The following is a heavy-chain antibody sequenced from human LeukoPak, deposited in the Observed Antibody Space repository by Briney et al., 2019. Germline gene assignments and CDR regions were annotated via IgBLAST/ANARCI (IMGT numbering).Heavy chain of an antibody. CDR1: GYTFTGYY. J-gene: IGHJ4*02. D-gene: IGHD3-22*01. Sequence: ASVKVSCKASGYTFTGYYMHWVRQAPGQGLEWMGWINPNSGGTNYAQKFQGRVTMTRDTSISTAYMELSRLRSDDTAVYYCARDWARGTMIVEKWGQGTLVTVSS. V-gene: IGHV1-2*02. CDR2: INPNSGGT. CDR3: ARDWARGTMIVEK.